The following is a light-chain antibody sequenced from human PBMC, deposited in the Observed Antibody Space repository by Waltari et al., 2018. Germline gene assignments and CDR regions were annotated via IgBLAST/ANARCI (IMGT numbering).Light chain of an antibody. V-gene: IGLV3-1*01. CDR2: QDT. J-gene: IGLJ1*01. CDR1: NLGEKY. Sequence: SYELTQPPSMSVSPGQTVTITCTGENLGEKYASWYQQKPGQSPVLVIHQDTKRPSGIPERFPGSNSGNTATLTITGTQAMDEADYYCQAWDSSTRYVFGAGTKVTVL. CDR3: QAWDSSTRYV.